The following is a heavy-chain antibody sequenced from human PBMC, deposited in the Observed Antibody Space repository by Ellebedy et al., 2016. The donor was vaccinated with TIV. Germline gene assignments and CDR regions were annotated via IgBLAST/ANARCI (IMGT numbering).Heavy chain of an antibody. V-gene: IGHV1-8*01. CDR1: GYTFTSYD. Sequence: ASVKVSCKASGYTFTSYDINWVRQATGQGLEWMGWMNPNSGNTGYAQKFQGRVTMTRNTSISTAYMELSSLRSEDTAAYYCARGIVEMATTYYYYGMDVWGQGTTVTVSS. CDR2: MNPNSGNT. J-gene: IGHJ6*02. CDR3: ARGIVEMATTYYYYGMDV. D-gene: IGHD5-24*01.